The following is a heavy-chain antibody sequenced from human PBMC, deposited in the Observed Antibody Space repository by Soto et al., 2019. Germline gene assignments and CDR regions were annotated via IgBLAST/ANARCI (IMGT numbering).Heavy chain of an antibody. V-gene: IGHV3-53*02. CDR2: IYSGGST. Sequence: EVQLVETGGGLIQPGGSLRLSCAASGFTVSSNYMSWVHQAPGKGLEWVSVIYSGGSTYYADSVKGRFTISRDNSKNTLYLQMNSLRAEDTAVYYCARGRGDYYYYYGMDVWGQGTTVTVSS. D-gene: IGHD3-10*01. CDR3: ARGRGDYYYYYGMDV. CDR1: GFTVSSNY. J-gene: IGHJ6*02.